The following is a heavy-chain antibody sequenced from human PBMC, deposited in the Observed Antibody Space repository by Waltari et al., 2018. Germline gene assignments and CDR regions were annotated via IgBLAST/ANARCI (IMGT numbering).Heavy chain of an antibody. V-gene: IGHV4-34*01. J-gene: IGHJ4*02. Sequence: QVQLQQWGAGLLKPSETLSLTCAVYGGSFSGYYWSWIRQPPGKGLEWIGEINHSGSTTYNPSLKSRVTISVDTSKNQFSLKLSSVTAADTAVYYCARGRRSSRAEFDYWGQGTLVTVSS. CDR2: INHSGST. D-gene: IGHD6-13*01. CDR1: GGSFSGYY. CDR3: ARGRRSSRAEFDY.